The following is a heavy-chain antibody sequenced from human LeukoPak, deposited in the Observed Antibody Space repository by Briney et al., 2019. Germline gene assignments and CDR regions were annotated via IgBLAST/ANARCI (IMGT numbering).Heavy chain of an antibody. J-gene: IGHJ4*02. V-gene: IGHV4-34*01. Sequence: SETLSLTCAVYGGSFSGYYWSWIRQPPGRGLEWIGSIYYSGSTYYNPSLKSRVTISVDTSKNQFSLKLSSVTAADTAVYYCARDLAPWLAHMSDWGQGTLVTVSS. D-gene: IGHD6-19*01. CDR2: IYYSGST. CDR3: ARDLAPWLAHMSD. CDR1: GGSFSGYY.